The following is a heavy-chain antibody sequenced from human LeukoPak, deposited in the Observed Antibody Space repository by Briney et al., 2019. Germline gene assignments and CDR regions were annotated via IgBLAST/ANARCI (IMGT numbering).Heavy chain of an antibody. D-gene: IGHD6-13*01. CDR3: ARVLAAAQIDY. CDR2: IYHSGST. CDR1: GYSISSGYY. V-gene: IGHV4-38-2*02. J-gene: IGHJ4*02. Sequence: SETLSLTCTVSGYSISSGYYWGWIRQPPGKGLEWIGSIYHSGSTYYNPSLKSRVTISVDTSKNQFSLKLSSVTAADTAVYYCARVLAAAQIDYWGQGTLVTVSS.